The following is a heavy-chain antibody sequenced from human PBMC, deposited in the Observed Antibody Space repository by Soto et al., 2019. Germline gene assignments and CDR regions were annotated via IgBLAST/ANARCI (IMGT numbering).Heavy chain of an antibody. CDR1: GFTFSSYS. V-gene: IGHV3-21*01. CDR3: AREETAWPLAYGLDV. CDR2: IGTRSDI. D-gene: IGHD2-21*02. J-gene: IGHJ6*02. Sequence: LRLSCAASGFTFSSYSMHWVRQAPGKGLEWVSSIGTRSDIYYADSVKGRFTISRDNAKNSLSLQMNSMTAEDTAVYYCAREETAWPLAYGLDVWGQGTTVTVSS.